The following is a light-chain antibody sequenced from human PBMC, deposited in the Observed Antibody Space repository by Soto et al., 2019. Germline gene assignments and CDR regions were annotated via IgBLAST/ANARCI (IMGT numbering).Light chain of an antibody. CDR1: KNDRRVYEF. V-gene: IGLV2-8*01. J-gene: IGLJ1*01. CDR2: EVV. CDR3: KSYAGSDTNV. Sequence: QPALAQPPPASGSPGQSVTISCTGTKNDRRVYEFASWYQHHPGKAPRLLIYEVVQPPSGVPGRFSGSKSGNTSSLAVSGLQGADEADYFVKSYAGSDTNVFGSGSKGTGL.